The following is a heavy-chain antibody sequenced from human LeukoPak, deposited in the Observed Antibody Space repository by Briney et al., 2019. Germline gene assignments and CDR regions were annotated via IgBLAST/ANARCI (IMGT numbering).Heavy chain of an antibody. Sequence: KPGGSLRLSCAASGFTFSSYSMNWVRQAPGKGLEWVSSISSSSSYIYYADSVKGRFTISRDNAKNSLYLQMNSLRAEDTAVYYCARALIDGTTPFDYWGQGTLVTVSS. CDR2: ISSSSSYI. J-gene: IGHJ4*02. CDR3: ARALIDGTTPFDY. V-gene: IGHV3-21*01. D-gene: IGHD2-2*01. CDR1: GFTFSSYS.